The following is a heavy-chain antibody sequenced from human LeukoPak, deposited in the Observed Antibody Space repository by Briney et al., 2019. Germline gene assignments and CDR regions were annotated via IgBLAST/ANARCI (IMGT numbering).Heavy chain of an antibody. V-gene: IGHV3-48*04. J-gene: IGHJ3*02. CDR3: ARDSGAFDI. CDR2: ISSSSSTI. CDR1: GFTFSSYS. Sequence: GGSLRLSCAASGFTFSSYSMNWVRQAPGKGLEWVSYISSSSSTIYYADSVKGRFTISRDNAKNSLYLQMNSLRAEDTAVYYCARDSGAFDIWGQGTRVTVSS.